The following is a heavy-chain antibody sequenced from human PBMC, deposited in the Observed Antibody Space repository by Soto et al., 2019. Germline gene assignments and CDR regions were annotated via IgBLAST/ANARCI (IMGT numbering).Heavy chain of an antibody. CDR3: ARGGSGYTWFNEF. V-gene: IGHV1-69*01. Sequence: QGQLVQSGAEVKKPGSSVKVSCKASGGLFSSYPISWVRQVPGQGLEWMGGIIPVFHTAYYTQKLQDRVTITADESTNTAYMELSGLRSEDRAIYYCARGGSGYTWFNEFWGQGTLVTVSS. D-gene: IGHD3-22*01. CDR2: IIPVFHTA. J-gene: IGHJ4*02. CDR1: GGLFSSYP.